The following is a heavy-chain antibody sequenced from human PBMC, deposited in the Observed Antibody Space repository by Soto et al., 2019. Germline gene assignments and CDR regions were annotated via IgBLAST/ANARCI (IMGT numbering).Heavy chain of an antibody. V-gene: IGHV4-59*08. J-gene: IGHJ4*02. D-gene: IGHD6-13*01. CDR3: ARHPAPYSMLSAFDC. Sequence: SETLSLTCTVSGGSISGFYWSWIRQPPGKGLEWIGYIDYSGSTNYNPSLKSRVTISVETSKSQFSLRLSSVTAADTAVYYCARHPAPYSMLSAFDCWGQGTLVTVSS. CDR1: GGSISGFY. CDR2: IDYSGST.